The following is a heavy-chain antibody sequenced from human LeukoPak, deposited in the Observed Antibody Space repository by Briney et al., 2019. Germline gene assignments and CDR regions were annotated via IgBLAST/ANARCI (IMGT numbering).Heavy chain of an antibody. Sequence: PGGSLRLSCAASGFTFTNAWMTWVRQAPGKGLEWVGRIKSKTDGGTTDCPAPVKGRFTISRDDSKNTLYLQMNSLKTEDTAVYYCTTVVSMVRGVRMNYWGQGTLVTVSS. J-gene: IGHJ4*02. V-gene: IGHV3-15*01. CDR3: TTVVSMVRGVRMNY. CDR1: GFTFTNAW. CDR2: IKSKTDGGTT. D-gene: IGHD3-10*01.